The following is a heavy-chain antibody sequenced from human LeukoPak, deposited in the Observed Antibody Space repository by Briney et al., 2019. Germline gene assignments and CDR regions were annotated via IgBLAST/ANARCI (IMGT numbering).Heavy chain of an antibody. J-gene: IGHJ3*01. CDR1: GFSFREYP. Sequence: GGSLRLSCVASGFSFREYPIHWVRQAPSKGLEWVAVISNDGTNEYDAEFVKGRFTMSRDNSKNTVFLDMHNLRTEDTAVYYCARAQISIISSGQYLDVWGQGTLVTVSS. CDR2: ISNDGTNE. V-gene: IGHV3-30-3*01. CDR3: ARAQISIISSGQYLDV. D-gene: IGHD3-9*01.